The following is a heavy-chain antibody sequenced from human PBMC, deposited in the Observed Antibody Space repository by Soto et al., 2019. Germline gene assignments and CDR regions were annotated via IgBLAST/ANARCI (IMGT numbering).Heavy chain of an antibody. Sequence: QVQLVQSGAEVKKPGSSVKVSCKASGGTFSSYAISWVRQDPGQGLEWMGGIIPIFGTANYAQKFQGRVTITADESTSTAYMELSSLRSEDTAVYYCAYHPASIAAPFARDYYYYGMDVWGQGTTVTVSS. CDR1: GGTFSSYA. V-gene: IGHV1-69*12. J-gene: IGHJ6*02. CDR3: AYHPASIAAPFARDYYYYGMDV. CDR2: IIPIFGTA. D-gene: IGHD6-6*01.